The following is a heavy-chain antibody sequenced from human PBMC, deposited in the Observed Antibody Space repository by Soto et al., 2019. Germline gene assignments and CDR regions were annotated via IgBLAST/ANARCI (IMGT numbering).Heavy chain of an antibody. V-gene: IGHV1-3*01. CDR2: INAGNGNT. Sequence: ASVKVSCKASGYTFTSYAMHWVRQAPGQRLEWMGWINAGNGNTKYSQKFQGRVTITRDTSASTAYMELSSLRSEDTAVYYCARGTRWFGELSRGGWYDPWGQGTLVTVSS. CDR1: GYTFTSYA. CDR3: ARGTRWFGELSRGGWYDP. D-gene: IGHD3-10*01. J-gene: IGHJ5*02.